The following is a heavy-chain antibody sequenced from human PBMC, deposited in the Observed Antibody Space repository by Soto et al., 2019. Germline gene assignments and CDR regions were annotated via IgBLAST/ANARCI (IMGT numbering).Heavy chain of an antibody. D-gene: IGHD1-7*01. J-gene: IGHJ4*02. CDR3: ASRDPGTSVDY. Sequence: SETLSLTCAVSGGSFTSNNWWTWVRQPPGQGLEWIGEIYRTRSTNYNPSLKSRVTISLDKSENQFSLKVTSLTAADTAVYYCASRDPGTSVDYWGQGTLVTVSS. CDR2: IYRTRST. V-gene: IGHV4-4*02. CDR1: GGSFTSNNW.